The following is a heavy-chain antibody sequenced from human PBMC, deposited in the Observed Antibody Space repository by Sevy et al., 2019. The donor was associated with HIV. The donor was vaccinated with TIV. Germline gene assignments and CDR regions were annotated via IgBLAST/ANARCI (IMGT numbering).Heavy chain of an antibody. V-gene: IGHV3-21*01. CDR1: GFSFSSYR. Sequence: GSLRLSCAASGFSFSSYRMTWVPQAAGKGLEWVSCISSTSAYINYADSVKGRFTISRDNAKNLLYLQMDSLRAEDTAVYYCARAVLEISTWRSDYWGQGTLVTVSS. CDR3: ARAVLEISTWRSDY. J-gene: IGHJ4*02. D-gene: IGHD1-1*01. CDR2: ISSTSAYI.